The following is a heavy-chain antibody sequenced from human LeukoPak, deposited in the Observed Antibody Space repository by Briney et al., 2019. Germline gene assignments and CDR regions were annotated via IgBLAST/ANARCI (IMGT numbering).Heavy chain of an antibody. CDR2: IRSKTNSYAT. J-gene: IGHJ4*02. D-gene: IGHD4-23*01. V-gene: IGHV3-73*01. CDR1: GFIFSDSA. Sequence: SGGSLKLSCAASGFIFSDSAIQWVRQASGKGLEWVGRIRSKTNSYATAYGASVKGRFTFSRDDSKNTAYLQMDSLKIEDTAVYYCTGGNDYWGQGTLVTASS. CDR3: TGGNDY.